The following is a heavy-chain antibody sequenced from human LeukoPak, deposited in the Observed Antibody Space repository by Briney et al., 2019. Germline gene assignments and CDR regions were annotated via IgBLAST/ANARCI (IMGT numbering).Heavy chain of an antibody. CDR3: ARAPRSSGYGLRYYFDY. CDR2: INWNGGST. V-gene: IGHV3-20*04. CDR1: GFTFDDYG. Sequence: GGSVRLSCAASGFTFDDYGMSWVRQAGGKGLDWVSGINWNGGSTGYADSVKGRFTISRNNAKNSLYLQMNSLRAEDTALYYCARAPRSSGYGLRYYFDYWGEGTLVTVSS. J-gene: IGHJ4*02. D-gene: IGHD5-12*01.